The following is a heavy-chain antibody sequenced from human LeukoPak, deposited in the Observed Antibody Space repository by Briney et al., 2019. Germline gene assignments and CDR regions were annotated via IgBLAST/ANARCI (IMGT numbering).Heavy chain of an antibody. J-gene: IGHJ4*02. CDR3: ARVQWDTAMVTLLYYFDY. CDR2: IYHSGST. V-gene: IGHV4-38-2*02. CDR1: GYSISSGYY. Sequence: SETLSLTCTVSGYSISSGYYWGWIRQPPGKGLEWIGSIYHSGSTYYNPSLKSRVTLSVDTSKNQFSLKLSSVTAADTAVYYCARVQWDTAMVTLLYYFDYWGQGTLVTVSS. D-gene: IGHD5-18*01.